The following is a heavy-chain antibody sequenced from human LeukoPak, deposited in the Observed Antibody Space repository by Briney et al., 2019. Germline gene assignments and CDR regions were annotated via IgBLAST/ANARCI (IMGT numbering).Heavy chain of an antibody. J-gene: IGHJ4*02. CDR1: GFTFSDYY. Sequence: GGSLRLSCAASGFTFSDYYMSWIRQAPGKGLEWVSYISSSGSTIYYADSVKGRFTISRDNAKNSLYLQMNSLRAEDTAVYYCAKDAVGYCSSTSCYDSYTSYFDYWGQGTLVTVSS. CDR3: AKDAVGYCSSTSCYDSYTSYFDY. D-gene: IGHD2-2*01. V-gene: IGHV3-11*01. CDR2: ISSSGSTI.